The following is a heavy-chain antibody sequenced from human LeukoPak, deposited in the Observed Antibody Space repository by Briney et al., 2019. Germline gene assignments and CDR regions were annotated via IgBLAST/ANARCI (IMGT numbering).Heavy chain of an antibody. CDR2: IKQDGSDK. CDR1: GFTFSSNW. CDR3: ARDAFSRISVFGVVSDAFDS. V-gene: IGHV3-7*01. Sequence: PWGSLRLSCAASGFTFSSNWMSWVRQAPGKGPEWVANIKQDGSDKAYVEPVTGRFTISRDNAMNSLHLQMNSLRAEETAVYYSARDAFSRISVFGVVSDAFDSWGQGTMVTVSS. D-gene: IGHD3-3*01. J-gene: IGHJ3*02.